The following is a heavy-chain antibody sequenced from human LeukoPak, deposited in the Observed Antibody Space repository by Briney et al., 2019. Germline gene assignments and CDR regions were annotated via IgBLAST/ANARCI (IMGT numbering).Heavy chain of an antibody. CDR2: IYSGGST. V-gene: IGHV3-53*01. CDR1: GFTISSNY. D-gene: IGHD3-22*01. CDR3: ATHYYDRSGSDY. J-gene: IGHJ4*02. Sequence: PGGSVRLSCAASGFTISSNYRSWLRQAPGKGLEWVSVIYSGGSTYHADSVKGRFTISRDNSKNTLYLQMNSLRAEDTAVYYCATHYYDRSGSDYWGQGTLVTVSS.